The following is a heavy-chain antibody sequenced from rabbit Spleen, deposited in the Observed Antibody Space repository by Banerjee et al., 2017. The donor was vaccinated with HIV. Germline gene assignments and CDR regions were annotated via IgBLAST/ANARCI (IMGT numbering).Heavy chain of an antibody. CDR1: GFSFSSGYD. CDR3: ARDTSSSFSSYGMDL. V-gene: IGHV1S40*01. J-gene: IGHJ6*01. Sequence: QSLEESGGGLVKPGASLTLTCTASGFSFSSGYDMCWVRQAPGKGLEWIACIEAGSSGFTYFASWAKGRFTISKTSSTTVTLQMTSLTAADTATYFCARDTSSSFSSYGMDLRGPGTLVTVS. CDR2: IEAGSSGFT. D-gene: IGHD1-1*01.